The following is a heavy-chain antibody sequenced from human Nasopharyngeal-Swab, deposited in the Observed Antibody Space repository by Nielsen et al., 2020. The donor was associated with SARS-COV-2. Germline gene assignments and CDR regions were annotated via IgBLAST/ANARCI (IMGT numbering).Heavy chain of an antibody. CDR1: GFTFSSYS. CDR3: ARDTGYCSGGSCYLSHFDY. J-gene: IGHJ4*02. CDR2: ISSSGSTI. V-gene: IGHV3-48*04. D-gene: IGHD2-15*01. Sequence: GGSLRLSCAASGFTFSSYSMNWVRQAPGKGLEWVSYISSSGSTIYYADSVKGRFTISRDNAKNSLYLQMNSLRAEDTAVYYCARDTGYCSGGSCYLSHFDYWGQGTLVTVSS.